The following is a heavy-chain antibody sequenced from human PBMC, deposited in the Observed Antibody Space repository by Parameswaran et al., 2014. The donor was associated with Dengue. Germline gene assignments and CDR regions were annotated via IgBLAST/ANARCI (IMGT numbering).Heavy chain of an antibody. CDR2: IYYSGST. D-gene: IGHD6-13*01. J-gene: IGHJ4*02. CDR3: ARVRGYSSSWYR. V-gene: IGHV4-59*01. Sequence: RWIRQPPGKGLEWIGYIYYSGSTNYNPSLKSRVTISVDTSKNQFSLKLSSVTAADTAVYYCARVRGYSSSWYRWGQGTLVTVSS.